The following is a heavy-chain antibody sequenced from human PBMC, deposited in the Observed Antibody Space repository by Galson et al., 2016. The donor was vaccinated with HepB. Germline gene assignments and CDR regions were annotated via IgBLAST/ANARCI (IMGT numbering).Heavy chain of an antibody. V-gene: IGHV3-23*01. Sequence: SLRLSCAASGFTFGSFAMTWVRQAPGKGLEWVSTIGGSGGWTYSADSLKGRLITSRDNSKNTLYLHLNSLRIEDTAVYYCARDSGYCSGGTCYYRESWGQGTLVTVSS. CDR2: IGGSGGWT. CDR3: ARDSGYCSGGTCYYRES. J-gene: IGHJ5*02. CDR1: GFTFGSFA. D-gene: IGHD2-15*01.